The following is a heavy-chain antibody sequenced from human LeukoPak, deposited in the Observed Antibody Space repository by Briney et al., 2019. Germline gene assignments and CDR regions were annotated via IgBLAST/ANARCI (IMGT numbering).Heavy chain of an antibody. V-gene: IGHV4-38-2*02. Sequence: SETLSLTCAVSGYSINNDYYWVWIRQPPGEGLEWIGRVSPRGSTFYNASLQSRASISVDTSKNLFSLKLISVTAADTAMYFCARDADPGGLDYWGQGTLVTASS. D-gene: IGHD3-16*01. J-gene: IGHJ4*02. CDR2: VSPRGST. CDR1: GYSINNDYY. CDR3: ARDADPGGLDY.